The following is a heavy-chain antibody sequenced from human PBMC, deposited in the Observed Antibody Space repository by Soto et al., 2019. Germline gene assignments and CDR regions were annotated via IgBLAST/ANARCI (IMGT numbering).Heavy chain of an antibody. Sequence: GSGPTLVNPTQTLTLTCTFSGFSLSSSGMYVSWVRQPPGKALEWLALIDWNDDQYYSASLKTRLTISKGTSQNQVVLTMTNMDPVDTATYYCARFSGYDRYAKSGMDAWGQGTTVTVSS. J-gene: IGHJ6*02. CDR2: IDWNDDQ. CDR3: ARFSGYDRYAKSGMDA. D-gene: IGHD5-12*01. V-gene: IGHV2-70*20. CDR1: GFSLSSSGMY.